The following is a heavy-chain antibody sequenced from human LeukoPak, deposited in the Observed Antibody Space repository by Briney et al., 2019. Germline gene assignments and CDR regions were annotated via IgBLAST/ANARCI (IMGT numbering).Heavy chain of an antibody. CDR2: INHSGST. Sequence: SETLSLTCAVYGGSFSGYYWSWIRQPPGKGLEWIGEINHSGSTNYNPSLKSRVTISVDTSKNQFSLKLSSVTAADTAVYYCVRGRYSSGWFKDKNWFDPWGQGIPVTVSS. V-gene: IGHV4-34*01. CDR1: GGSFSGYY. J-gene: IGHJ5*02. CDR3: VRGRYSSGWFKDKNWFDP. D-gene: IGHD6-19*01.